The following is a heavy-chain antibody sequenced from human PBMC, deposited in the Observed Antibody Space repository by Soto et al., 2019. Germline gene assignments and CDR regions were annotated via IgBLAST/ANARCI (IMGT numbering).Heavy chain of an antibody. CDR2: IFYSGST. CDR3: ARDASAGYYYYYGMDV. J-gene: IGHJ6*02. CDR1: GGSVSSGSYY. Sequence: SETLSLTCTVSGGSVSSGSYYWSWIRQPPGKGLEGIGYIFYSGSTNYNPPLESRITISVDTSKNQFSLKLSSVTAADTAVYYCARDASAGYYYYYGMDVWGQGTAVTVSS. D-gene: IGHD6-13*01. V-gene: IGHV4-61*01.